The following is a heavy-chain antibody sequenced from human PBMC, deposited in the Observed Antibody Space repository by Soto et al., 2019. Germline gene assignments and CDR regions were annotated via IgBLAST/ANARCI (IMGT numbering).Heavy chain of an antibody. V-gene: IGHV1-24*01. CDR2: FDPEDGET. J-gene: IGHJ6*02. D-gene: IGHD1-20*01. CDR1: GYTLTELS. CDR3: ATHARLIGRGQDYYYYYGMDV. Sequence: ASVKVSCKVSGYTLTELSMHWVRQAPGKGLEWMGGFDPEDGETIYAQKFQGRVTMTEDTSTDTAYMELSSLRSEDTAVYYCATHARLIGRGQDYYYYYGMDVWGQGTTVTVSS.